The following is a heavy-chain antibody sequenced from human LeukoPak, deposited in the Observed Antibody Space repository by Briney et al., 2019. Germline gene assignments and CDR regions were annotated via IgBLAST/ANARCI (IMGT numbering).Heavy chain of an antibody. J-gene: IGHJ4*02. V-gene: IGHV3-23*01. CDR1: GFALNNFA. CDR2: ISVGGGAT. Sequence: GGSLRLSCGASGFALNNFAMTWVRQAPGKGLEWLSVISVGGGATHYADSVKGRFTISRDNSKDTVYLQMDSLRAEDTAIYFCAKQAAGSSTWRSQHFDRWGQGTLVTVSS. D-gene: IGHD2-2*01. CDR3: AKQAAGSSTWRSQHFDR.